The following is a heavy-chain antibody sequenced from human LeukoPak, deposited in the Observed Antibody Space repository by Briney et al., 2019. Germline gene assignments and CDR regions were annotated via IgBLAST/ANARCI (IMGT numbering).Heavy chain of an antibody. D-gene: IGHD4-17*01. CDR1: GFTFSNYA. Sequence: PGGSLRLSCSASGFTFSNYAMHWVRQAPGKGLEWVSAISGSGGSTYYADSVKGRFTISRDNSKNTLYLQMNSLRAEDTAVYYCARSTTVTTFDYWGQGTLVTVSS. V-gene: IGHV3-23*01. J-gene: IGHJ4*02. CDR3: ARSTTVTTFDY. CDR2: ISGSGGST.